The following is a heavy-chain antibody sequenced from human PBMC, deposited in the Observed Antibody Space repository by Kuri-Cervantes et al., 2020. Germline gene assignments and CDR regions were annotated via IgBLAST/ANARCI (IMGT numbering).Heavy chain of an antibody. CDR2: IQPEGREK. D-gene: IGHD3-22*01. V-gene: IGHV3-7*04. J-gene: IGHJ4*02. Sequence: GGSLRLSCAASGFTFDDYAMHWVRQAPGKGLEWVANIQPEGREKFYVDSVKGRFTISRDNAKNSLYVQMNSLRVEDTAVYYCARGYPYDTSGNWGQGTLVTVSS. CDR3: ARGYPYDTSGN. CDR1: GFTFDDYA.